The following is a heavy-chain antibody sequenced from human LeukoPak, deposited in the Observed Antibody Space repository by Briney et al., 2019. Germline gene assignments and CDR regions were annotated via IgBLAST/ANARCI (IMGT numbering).Heavy chain of an antibody. D-gene: IGHD3-22*01. V-gene: IGHV3-9*01. CDR2: IRSNSCSG. J-gene: IGHJ4*01. CDR1: GFTFDSYS. CDR3: AKGSYYDRSGHVEK. Sequence: GGSLILSCAASGFTFDSYSMHWCRWAPGKGLEWVACIRSNSCSGGYADSVKVRFTISRDNAKNSLYLQMKILRAEDTALYYCAKGSYYDRSGHVEKWGQGILVTASS.